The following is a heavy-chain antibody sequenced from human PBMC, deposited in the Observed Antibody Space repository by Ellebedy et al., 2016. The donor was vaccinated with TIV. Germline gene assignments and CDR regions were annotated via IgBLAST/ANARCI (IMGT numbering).Heavy chain of an antibody. J-gene: IGHJ4*02. Sequence: SETLSLXXSVSGFSISGGYYWGWIRQTPGKGLEWIGSMFHSGGTYYNPSLKSRVTISVDTSKNQMSLKVTSVTAADTAIYYCARMRSYGFSTPAYWGQGTLVSVSS. CDR1: GFSISGGYY. CDR3: ARMRSYGFSTPAY. V-gene: IGHV4-38-2*02. CDR2: MFHSGGT. D-gene: IGHD3-16*01.